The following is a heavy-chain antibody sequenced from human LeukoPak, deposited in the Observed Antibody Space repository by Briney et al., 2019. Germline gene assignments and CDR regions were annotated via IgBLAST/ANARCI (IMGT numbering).Heavy chain of an antibody. Sequence: SETLSLTCAVYGGSFSGYYWSWIRQPPGKGLEWIGEINHSGSTNYNPSLKSRVTISVDTSKNQFSLKLSSVTAADTAVYYCASERYDSSGFSHYWGQGTLVTVSS. CDR2: INHSGST. D-gene: IGHD3-22*01. V-gene: IGHV4-34*01. CDR3: ASERYDSSGFSHY. CDR1: GGSFSGYY. J-gene: IGHJ4*02.